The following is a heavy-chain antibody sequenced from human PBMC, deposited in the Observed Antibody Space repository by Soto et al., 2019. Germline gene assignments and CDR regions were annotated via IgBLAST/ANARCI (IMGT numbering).Heavy chain of an antibody. CDR1: GYSFTSHF. Sequence: ASVKVSCKASGYSFTSHFMHWVRQAPGQGLEWMGIITPSGGSTSYAQKFQGRVSMTRDTSTSTVYMELSSLRSEDTALYYCARENYGDKYAFDMWGQGTMVTVS. CDR3: ARENYGDKYAFDM. CDR2: ITPSGGST. J-gene: IGHJ3*02. V-gene: IGHV1-46*01. D-gene: IGHD4-17*01.